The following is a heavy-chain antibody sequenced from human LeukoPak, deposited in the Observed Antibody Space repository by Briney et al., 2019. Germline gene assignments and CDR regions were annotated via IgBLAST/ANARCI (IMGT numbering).Heavy chain of an antibody. Sequence: PSETLSLTCTVSGYSISSGYYWGWIRQPPGKGLEWIGSIYHSGSTYYNPSLKSRVTISVDKSKNQFSLKLSSVTAADTAVYYCARVEDDSRGNWFDPWGQGTLVTVSS. CDR3: ARVEDDSRGNWFDP. CDR2: IYHSGST. J-gene: IGHJ5*02. D-gene: IGHD3-22*01. CDR1: GYSISSGYY. V-gene: IGHV4-38-2*02.